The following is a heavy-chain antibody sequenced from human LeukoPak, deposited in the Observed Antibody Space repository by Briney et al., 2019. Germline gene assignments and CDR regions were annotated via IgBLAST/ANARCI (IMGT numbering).Heavy chain of an antibody. CDR2: ICYSGRT. V-gene: IGHV4-39*07. Sequence: SETLSLTCRVSGGSISSTDYCWGWIRQPPGKGLEWIGSICYSGRTFSSPSLKSRVTISVDTSKNQFSLKVNSVTAADTAVYYCARDAGHQLSRRNYYAMDVWGQGTTVTVSS. CDR3: ARDAGHQLSRRNYYAMDV. D-gene: IGHD2-2*01. J-gene: IGHJ6*02. CDR1: GGSISSTDYC.